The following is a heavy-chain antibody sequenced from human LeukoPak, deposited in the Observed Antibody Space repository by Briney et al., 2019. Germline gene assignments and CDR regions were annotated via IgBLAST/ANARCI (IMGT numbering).Heavy chain of an antibody. D-gene: IGHD6-19*01. CDR1: AHSIRRYY. CDR3: ASHVSGSVASPWFDP. V-gene: IGHV4-59*08. CDR2: VYYSWNT. J-gene: IGHJ5*02. Sequence: SVTLSLTCSVSAHSIRRYYGRGIRQPPGGGLEGIGYVYYSWNTKYNPSLKSRVTIQLDTSKNQFSLHLTSVTAADTAVYYCASHVSGSVASPWFDPWGQGALVTVSS.